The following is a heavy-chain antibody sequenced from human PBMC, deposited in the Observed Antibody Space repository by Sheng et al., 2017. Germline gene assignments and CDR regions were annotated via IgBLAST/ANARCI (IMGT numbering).Heavy chain of an antibody. CDR2: ISSSGSAI. V-gene: IGHV3-21*05. CDR3: ARDCPGITFCSGGNCYCYYMDV. Sequence: EVQLVESGGGLVKPGGSLRLSCAASGFTFSSYSMSWVRQAPGKGLEWVSYISSSGSAIYYAESVKGRFTISRDNARNSLYLQMNSLRAEDTAVYYCARDCPGITFCSGGNCYCYYMDVWGKGTTVIVSS. CDR1: GFTFSSYS. J-gene: IGHJ6*03. D-gene: IGHD2-15*01.